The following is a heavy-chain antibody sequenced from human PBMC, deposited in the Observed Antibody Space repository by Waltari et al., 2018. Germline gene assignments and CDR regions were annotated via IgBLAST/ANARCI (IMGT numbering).Heavy chain of an antibody. CDR2: IWYDGSNK. V-gene: IGHV3-33*08. CDR3: AKLMDV. Sequence: QVQLVESGGGVVQPGRSLRLSCAGSGFNFSSYGMHWVRQGPGKGLEWVAVIWYDGSNKYYADSVKGRFTISRDNSKNTLYLQMNSLRAEDTAMYYCAKLMDVWGKGTTVTVSS. CDR1: GFNFSSYG. J-gene: IGHJ6*03.